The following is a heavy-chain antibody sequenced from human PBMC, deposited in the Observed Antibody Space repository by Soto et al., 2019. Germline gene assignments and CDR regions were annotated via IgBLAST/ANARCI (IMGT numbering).Heavy chain of an antibody. CDR2: ISSSGSTI. D-gene: IGHD6-6*01. CDR3: AREGGYSSSLLFDY. J-gene: IGHJ4*02. Sequence: GGSLRLSCAASGFTFSSYEMNWVRQAPGKGLEWVSYISSSGSTIYYADSVKGRFTISRDNAKNSLYLQMNSLRAEDTAVYYCAREGGYSSSLLFDYWGQGTLVTVSS. CDR1: GFTFSSYE. V-gene: IGHV3-48*03.